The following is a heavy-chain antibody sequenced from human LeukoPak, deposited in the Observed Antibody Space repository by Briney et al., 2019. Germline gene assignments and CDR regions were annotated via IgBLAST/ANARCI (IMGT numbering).Heavy chain of an antibody. J-gene: IGHJ4*02. CDR2: IDAGNGDT. D-gene: IGHD3-9*01. CDR3: ARGSASDWPLDH. Sequence: ASVKVSCKASGYTFSDYAMHWVRQAPGQRFEWMGWIDAGNGDTRYSQKFQGRVTITRDTSASTAYIELRSLRSEDTAMYYCARGSASDWPLDHWGQETLVTISS. V-gene: IGHV1-3*01. CDR1: GYTFSDYA.